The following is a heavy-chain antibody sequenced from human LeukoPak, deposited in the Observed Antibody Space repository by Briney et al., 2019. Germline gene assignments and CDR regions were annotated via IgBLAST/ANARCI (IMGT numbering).Heavy chain of an antibody. Sequence: GGALRLSCAASGFTFSSYAMSWVRPAPGKGLEWVSPISGSGGSTYYADSVKGRFTISRDNSKNTLYLQMNSLRAEDTAVYYCAKEVEGPRDCAIDVWGQGTTVTVSS. CDR3: AKEVEGPRDCAIDV. D-gene: IGHD5-24*01. J-gene: IGHJ6*02. V-gene: IGHV3-23*01. CDR2: ISGSGGST. CDR1: GFTFSSYA.